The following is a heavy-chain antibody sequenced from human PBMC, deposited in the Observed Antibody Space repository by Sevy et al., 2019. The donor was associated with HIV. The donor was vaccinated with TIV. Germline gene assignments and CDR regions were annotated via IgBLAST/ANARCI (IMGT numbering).Heavy chain of an antibody. CDR1: GVSFSDYY. CDR2: ISQSGST. CDR3: ARGPLFSPEYCSGGRCPTIYY. V-gene: IGHV4-34*01. J-gene: IGHJ4*02. D-gene: IGHD2-15*01. Sequence: SETLSLTCAVYGVSFSDYYWSWIRQPPGKGLEWIGEISQSGSTNYNPSLKSRVVMSLDTSNNQFFLKLTSVTAAETAVYYCARGPLFSPEYCSGGRCPTIYYWGQGTLVTVSS.